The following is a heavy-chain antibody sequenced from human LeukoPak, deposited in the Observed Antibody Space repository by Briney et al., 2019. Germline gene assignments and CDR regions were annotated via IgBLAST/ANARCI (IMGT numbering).Heavy chain of an antibody. Sequence: RASVKVSCKASGYTFTSYAMHWVRQAPGQRLEWMGWINAGNGNTKYSQKFQGRVTITRDTSASTAYMELSSLRSEDTAVYYCARDPDDYEGDFDYWGQGTLVTVSS. J-gene: IGHJ4*02. CDR3: ARDPDDYEGDFDY. CDR1: GYTFTSYA. CDR2: INAGNGNT. V-gene: IGHV1-3*01. D-gene: IGHD4-17*01.